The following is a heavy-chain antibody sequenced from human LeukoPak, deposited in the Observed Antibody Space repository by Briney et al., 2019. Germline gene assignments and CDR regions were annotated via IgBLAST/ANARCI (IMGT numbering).Heavy chain of an antibody. CDR2: IGSDNKP. D-gene: IGHD5-18*01. V-gene: IGHV3-23*01. CDR1: GFTFSAYA. J-gene: IGHJ6*02. CDR3: ARDQGLTAPPPYGLDV. Sequence: PGGSLRLSCEASGFTFSAYAMTWVRQAPGQGLEWVSSIGSDNKPHYSESVKGRFAISRDNSKSMLFLQLNSLRAEDTALYYCARDQGLTAPPPYGLDVWGQGTTVIVSS.